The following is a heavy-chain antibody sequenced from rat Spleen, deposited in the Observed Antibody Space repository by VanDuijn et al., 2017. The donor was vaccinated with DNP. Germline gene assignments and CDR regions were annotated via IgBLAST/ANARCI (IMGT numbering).Heavy chain of an antibody. CDR1: GFNFNDYW. CDR3: AREEFGVQY. CDR2: INKESSTI. J-gene: IGHJ2*01. D-gene: IGHD4-3*01. V-gene: IGHV4-2*01. Sequence: EVKLVESGGGLVQPGRSLKLSCAASGFNFNDYWMGWVRQAPGKGLEWIGEINKESSTIKYTPSLKDKFTISRDNAQNTLYLQMSKLGSEDTASYYCAREEFGVQYWGQGVMVTVSS.